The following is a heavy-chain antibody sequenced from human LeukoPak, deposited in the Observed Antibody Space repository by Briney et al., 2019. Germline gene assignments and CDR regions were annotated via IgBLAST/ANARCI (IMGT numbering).Heavy chain of an antibody. Sequence: ASVKVSCKASGYTFTSYDINWVRQATGQGLDGMGWINPNSGKTGYAQKFQGRVNMTRNTSISTAYMELSSLRSEDTAVYYCARGPGYSSSWYPISVWGQGTMVTVSS. V-gene: IGHV1-8*01. CDR1: GYTFTSYD. CDR3: ARGPGYSSSWYPISV. CDR2: INPNSGKT. D-gene: IGHD6-13*01. J-gene: IGHJ3*01.